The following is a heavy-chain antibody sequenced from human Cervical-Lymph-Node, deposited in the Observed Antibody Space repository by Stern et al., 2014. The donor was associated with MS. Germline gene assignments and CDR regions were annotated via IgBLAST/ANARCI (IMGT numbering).Heavy chain of an antibody. D-gene: IGHD6-13*01. CDR2: IPSLFGAA. CDR1: GDTFSNFN. J-gene: IGHJ4*02. V-gene: IGHV1-69*01. Sequence: VQLVESGPEVKKPGSSVKVSCKASGDTFSNFNLGWVRQAPGQGPEWLGGIPSLFGAAYYAQKCQGRVTFTADESTSTAYMELSGLRSADTAIYYCARHQGGIAAYWGQGTLVTVSS. CDR3: ARHQGGIAAY.